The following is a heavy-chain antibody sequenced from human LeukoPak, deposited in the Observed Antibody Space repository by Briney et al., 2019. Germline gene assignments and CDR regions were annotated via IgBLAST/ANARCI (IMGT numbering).Heavy chain of an antibody. D-gene: IGHD3-3*01. J-gene: IGHJ5*02. CDR3: ARGLFYDFWSGYPSNWFDP. CDR2: INHSGST. V-gene: IGHV4-34*01. Sequence: SGGSLTLSCAASGFTFSSYWMSWVRQPPGKGLEWIGEINHSGSTNYNPSLKSRVTISVDTSKNQFSLKLSSVTAADTAVYYCARGLFYDFWSGYPSNWFDPWGQGTLVTVSS. CDR1: GFTFSSYW.